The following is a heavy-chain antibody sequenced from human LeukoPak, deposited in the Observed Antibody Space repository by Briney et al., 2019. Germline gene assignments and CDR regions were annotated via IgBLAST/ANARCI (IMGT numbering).Heavy chain of an antibody. V-gene: IGHV4-34*01. J-gene: IGHJ6*03. CDR1: GGSFSGYY. Sequence: SETLSLTCAVFGGSFSGYYWSWIRQPPGKGLEWIGEINHSGSINYNSSLKSRVTISVDTSKNQFSLKLSSVTAADTAVYYCARHVYYMDVWGKGTTVTISS. CDR3: ARHVYYMDV. CDR2: INHSGSI.